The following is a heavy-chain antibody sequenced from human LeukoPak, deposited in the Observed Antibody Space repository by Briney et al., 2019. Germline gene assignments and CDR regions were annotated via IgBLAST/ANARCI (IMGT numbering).Heavy chain of an antibody. J-gene: IGHJ1*01. V-gene: IGHV3-30*04. CDR3: AKDSPLYDFQH. D-gene: IGHD2-2*02. CDR1: GFTFSVYA. CDR2: ISYDGSNK. Sequence: GGSLRLSCAASGFTFSVYAMHWVRQAPGKGLEWVAIISYDGSNKYYADSVKGRFTISRDNSKNTLYLQMNSLRAEDTAVYYCAKDSPLYDFQHWGQGTLVTVSS.